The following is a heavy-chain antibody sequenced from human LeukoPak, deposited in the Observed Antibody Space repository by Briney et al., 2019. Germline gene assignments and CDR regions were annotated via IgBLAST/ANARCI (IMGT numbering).Heavy chain of an antibody. CDR2: IIPLFGRT. Sequence: SVKVSCKASGYTFTGYYMHWVRQAPGQGLEWMGGIIPLFGRTNYAQKFQGRVTITADESTNTAYMELSSLRSEDTAVYYCARPQGPLYCTSTTCSDYYYYYMDVWGKGTTVTVSS. J-gene: IGHJ6*03. D-gene: IGHD2-2*01. CDR3: ARPQGPLYCTSTTCSDYYYYYMDV. V-gene: IGHV1-69*13. CDR1: GYTFTGYY.